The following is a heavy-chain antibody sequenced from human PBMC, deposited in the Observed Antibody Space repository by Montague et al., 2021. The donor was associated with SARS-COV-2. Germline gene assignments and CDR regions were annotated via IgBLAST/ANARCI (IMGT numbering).Heavy chain of an antibody. J-gene: IGHJ4*02. D-gene: IGHD5-24*01. V-gene: IGHV4-59*01. CDR1: GGSISSYY. CDR3: ARVFPGWLLVAPYFDY. Sequence: SETLSLTCTVSGGSISSYYWSWIRQPPGKGLEWIGYIYYSGSTNXNPSLNSRVTISVDTSKNQFSLKLSSVTAADTAVYYCARVFPGWLLVAPYFDYWGQGTLVTVSS. CDR2: IYYSGST.